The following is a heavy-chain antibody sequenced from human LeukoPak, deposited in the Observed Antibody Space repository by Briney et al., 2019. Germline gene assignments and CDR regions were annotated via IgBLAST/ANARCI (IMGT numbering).Heavy chain of an antibody. J-gene: IGHJ3*02. CDR3: ATHYSSVNAFDI. D-gene: IGHD6-19*01. CDR2: ISSSGSTI. Sequence: GGSLRLSCAASGFTFSDYYMSWIRQAPGKGLEWVSYISSSGSTIYYADSVKGRFTISRDNAKNSLYLQMNSLRAEDTAVYYCATHYSSVNAFDIWGQGTMVTVSS. V-gene: IGHV3-11*04. CDR1: GFTFSDYY.